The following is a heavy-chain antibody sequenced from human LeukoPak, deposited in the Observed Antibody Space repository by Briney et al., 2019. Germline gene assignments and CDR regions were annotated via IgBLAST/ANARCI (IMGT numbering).Heavy chain of an antibody. CDR3: VRDRGGAYSGDNLFDP. J-gene: IGHJ5*02. CDR2: IIGSGSTK. Sequence: SGGSLRLSCAASGFTFSSYEMNWVRQAPGKGLEWLSYIIGSGSTKQYADSVRDRFTISRDNDKNAVYLQMSSLRADDTAVYYCVRDRGGAYSGDNLFDPWGQGTLVTLSS. CDR1: GFTFSSYE. D-gene: IGHD2-21*01. V-gene: IGHV3-48*03.